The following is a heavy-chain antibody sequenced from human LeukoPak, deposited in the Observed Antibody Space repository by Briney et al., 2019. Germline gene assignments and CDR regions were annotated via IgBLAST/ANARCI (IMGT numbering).Heavy chain of an antibody. V-gene: IGHV4-59*01. Sequence: SETLSLTCTVSGGSISSYYWSWFRQPPGKGLEWIGYIYYSGSTNYNPSLKSRVTISVDTSKNQFSLKLSSVTAADTAVTYCAREGGGKIDYWGQGTLVTVSS. CDR3: AREGGGKIDY. J-gene: IGHJ4*02. CDR2: IYYSGST. CDR1: GGSISSYY. D-gene: IGHD4-23*01.